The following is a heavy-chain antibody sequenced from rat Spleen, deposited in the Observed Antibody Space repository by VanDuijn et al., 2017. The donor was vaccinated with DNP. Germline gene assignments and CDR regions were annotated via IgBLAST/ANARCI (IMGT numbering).Heavy chain of an antibody. D-gene: IGHD1-4*01. V-gene: IGHV5-7*01. CDR3: AGRPPPTRGPFDY. CDR1: RISFSDHN. CDR2: ISYNGGTP. Sequence: EVQLVESDGGLVQPGRSLKLSCAVSRISFSDHNMAWVRQAPKKGLEWVATISYNGGTPYYRDSVKGRFTISRDNAKSTLYLQMDSLRSEDTATYYCAGRPPPTRGPFDYWGQGIMVTVSS. J-gene: IGHJ2*01.